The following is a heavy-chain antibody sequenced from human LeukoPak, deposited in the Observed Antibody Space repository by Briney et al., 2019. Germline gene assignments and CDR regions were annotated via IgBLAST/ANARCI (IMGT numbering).Heavy chain of an antibody. Sequence: PSETLSLTCAVYGGSFSGYYWSWIRQPPWKGLEWIGYIYYSGSTYYNPSLKSRVTISVDTSKNQFSLKLSSVTAADAAVYYCARRGNYGSGSYGPWGQGTLVTVSS. J-gene: IGHJ5*02. CDR2: IYYSGST. CDR3: ARRGNYGSGSYGP. CDR1: GGSFSGYY. D-gene: IGHD3-10*01. V-gene: IGHV4-30-4*01.